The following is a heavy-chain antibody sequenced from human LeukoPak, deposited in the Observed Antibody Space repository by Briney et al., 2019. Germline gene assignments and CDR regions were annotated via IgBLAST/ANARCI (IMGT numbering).Heavy chain of an antibody. CDR3: ARVDGSGSYYHYYYYGMDV. V-gene: IGHV4-34*01. D-gene: IGHD3-10*01. J-gene: IGHJ6*02. CDR1: GGSFSGYY. Sequence: PSETLSLTCAVYGGSFSGYYWSWIRQPPGKGLEWIGEINHSGSTNYNPSLKSRVTISVDTSKNQFSLKLSSVTAADTAVYYCARVDGSGSYYHYYYYGMDVWGQGTTVTVSS. CDR2: INHSGST.